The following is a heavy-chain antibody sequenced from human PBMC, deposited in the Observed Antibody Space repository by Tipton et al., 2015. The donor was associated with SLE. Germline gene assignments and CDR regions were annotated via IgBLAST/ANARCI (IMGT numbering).Heavy chain of an antibody. CDR2: IYYSGST. D-gene: IGHD6-19*01. J-gene: IGHJ4*02. CDR1: GGSVSSGSYY. V-gene: IGHV4-61*01. CDR3: ARDGIAVAGRGYYFDY. Sequence: TLSLTCTVSGGSVSSGSYYWSWIRQPPGKGLEWIGYIYYSGSTNYNPSLKSRVTISVDTSKNQFSLKLSSVTAADTAVYYCARDGIAVAGRGYYFDYWGQGTLVTVSS.